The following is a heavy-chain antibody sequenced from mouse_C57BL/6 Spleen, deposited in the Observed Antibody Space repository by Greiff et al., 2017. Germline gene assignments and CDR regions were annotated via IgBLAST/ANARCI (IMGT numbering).Heavy chain of an antibody. CDR1: CYTFTSYW. CDR2: IHPSDSDT. Sequence: QVQLQQPVAELVKPWVLVKVSCKASCYTFTSYWMLWVKQRLVQGLEWIGRIHPSDSDTNYNQKFKGNATLTVDKSSSTAYMQLSSLTSEDSAVYYCAMVPSYYYGSSDYWGQGTTLTVSS. V-gene: IGHV1-74*01. J-gene: IGHJ2*01. CDR3: AMVPSYYYGSSDY. D-gene: IGHD1-1*01.